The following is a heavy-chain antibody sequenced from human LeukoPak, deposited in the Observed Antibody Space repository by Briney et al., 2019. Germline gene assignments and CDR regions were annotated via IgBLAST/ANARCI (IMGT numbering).Heavy chain of an antibody. J-gene: IGHJ5*01. CDR2: ISNTGKTI. V-gene: IGHV3-48*03. Sequence: VGSLRLSCAASGFTFSTYEMNWVRQAPGKGLEWISFISNTGKTIYYADSVKGRLTISRDNAQNSLFLQLNSLRAEDTAVYYCARGLYSNSGGWFDSWGQGTLVTVSS. D-gene: IGHD6-13*01. CDR1: GFTFSTYE. CDR3: ARGLYSNSGGWFDS.